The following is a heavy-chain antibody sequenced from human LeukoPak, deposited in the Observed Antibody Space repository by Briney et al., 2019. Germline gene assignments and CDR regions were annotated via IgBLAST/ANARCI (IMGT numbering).Heavy chain of an antibody. Sequence: VASVKVSCKASGGTFSSYAISWVRQAPGQGLEWMGGIIPIFGTANYAQKFQGRVTITADESTSTAYMELSSLRSEDTAVYYCARDLDSYYYDSSGYYLDYWGQGTLVTVSS. D-gene: IGHD3-22*01. J-gene: IGHJ4*02. CDR3: ARDLDSYYYDSSGYYLDY. V-gene: IGHV1-69*01. CDR1: GGTFSSYA. CDR2: IIPIFGTA.